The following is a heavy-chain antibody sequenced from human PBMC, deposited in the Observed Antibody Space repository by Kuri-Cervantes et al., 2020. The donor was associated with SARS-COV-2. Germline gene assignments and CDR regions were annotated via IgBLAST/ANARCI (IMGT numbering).Heavy chain of an antibody. CDR3: ARAVKRFDY. J-gene: IGHJ4*02. Sequence: SQTLSLTCAVYGGSFSGYYWSWIRQPPGKGLEWIGEINHSGSTNYNPSLKSRVTISVDTSKSQFSLKLSSVTAADTAVYYWARAVKRFDYWGQGTLVTVSS. D-gene: IGHD2/OR15-2a*01. CDR1: GGSFSGYY. CDR2: INHSGST. V-gene: IGHV4-34*01.